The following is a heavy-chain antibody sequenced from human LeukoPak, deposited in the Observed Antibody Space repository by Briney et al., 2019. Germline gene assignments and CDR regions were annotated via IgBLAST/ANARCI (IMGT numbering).Heavy chain of an antibody. Sequence: GASVKVSCKASGYTFTGYYMHWVRQAPGQGLEWMGWINPNSGGTNYAQKFQGRVTMTRDTSTSTAYMELSRLRSDDTAVYHCARDASQGLLWFGELLYRDMSWFDPWGQGTLVTVSS. CDR3: ARDASQGLLWFGELLYRDMSWFDP. J-gene: IGHJ5*02. CDR1: GYTFTGYY. V-gene: IGHV1-2*02. CDR2: INPNSGGT. D-gene: IGHD3-10*01.